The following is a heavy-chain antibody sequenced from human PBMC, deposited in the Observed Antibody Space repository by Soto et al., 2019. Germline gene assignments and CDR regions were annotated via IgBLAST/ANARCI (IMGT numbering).Heavy chain of an antibody. CDR3: ARHGFGPLHGLVDV. V-gene: IGHV4-59*08. J-gene: IGHJ6*02. CDR2: INYDGYS. CDR1: GGSITNYY. D-gene: IGHD3-10*01. Sequence: QVQLQESGPGLVKPSETLSLTCTVSGGSITNYYCSWFRQPPGKGLEWIGYINYDGYSAYNLSLKRRVTLAMDAPRTQSSLMPAAGTATDTAVYYCARHGFGPLHGLVDVWGPGTTVIVSS.